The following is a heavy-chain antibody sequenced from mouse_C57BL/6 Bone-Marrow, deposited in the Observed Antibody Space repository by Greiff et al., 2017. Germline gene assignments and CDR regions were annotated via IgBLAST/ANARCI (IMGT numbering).Heavy chain of an antibody. D-gene: IGHD2-4*01. CDR2: INPNYGTT. J-gene: IGHJ4*01. V-gene: IGHV1-39*01. CDR1: GYSFTDYN. Sequence: EVQLQESGPELVKPGASVKISCKASGYSFTDYNMHWVKQSNGQSLEWIGVINPNYGTTSYNQKFKGKATLTVDQSSSTANMQLNSLTSEDAAVYYCERGYDYDYAMDYWGQGTSVTVSS. CDR3: ERGYDYDYAMDY.